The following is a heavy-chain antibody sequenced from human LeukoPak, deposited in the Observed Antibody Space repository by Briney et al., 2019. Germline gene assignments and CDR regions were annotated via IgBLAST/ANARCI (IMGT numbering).Heavy chain of an antibody. D-gene: IGHD5-12*01. J-gene: IGHJ4*02. CDR1: GFTFSNAW. Sequence: GGSLRLSCAASGFTFSNAWMSWVRQAPGKGLEWVGRIKSKTDGGTTDYAAPVKGRFTISRDDSKNTLYLQMNSLKTEDTAVYYCTTDPHYSGYDEFFDYWGQGTLVTVSS. CDR2: IKSKTDGGTT. V-gene: IGHV3-15*01. CDR3: TTDPHYSGYDEFFDY.